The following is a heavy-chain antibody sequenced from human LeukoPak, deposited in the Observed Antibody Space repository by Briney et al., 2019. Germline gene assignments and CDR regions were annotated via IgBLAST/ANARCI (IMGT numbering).Heavy chain of an antibody. Sequence: GGSLRLSCAASGFTFSSYPMHWVRQAPGKGLEWVAVISYDGSEKHYADPVKGRFTISRDNSKNTLYLQMNSLRAEDTAVYYCAREGSSGYYLSWGQGILVTVSS. CDR2: ISYDGSEK. CDR1: GFTFSSYP. J-gene: IGHJ4*02. V-gene: IGHV3-30-3*01. CDR3: AREGSSGYYLS. D-gene: IGHD3-22*01.